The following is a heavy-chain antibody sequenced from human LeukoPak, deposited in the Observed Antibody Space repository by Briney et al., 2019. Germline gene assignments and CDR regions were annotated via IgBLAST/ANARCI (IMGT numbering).Heavy chain of an antibody. J-gene: IGHJ3*02. D-gene: IGHD3-3*01. Sequence: ASVKVSCKAPGYTFTGYYMHWMRQAPGQGLEWMGWINPNSGGTNYAQKFQGRVTMTRDTSISTAYMELSRLRSDDTAVYYCASTISTFWSGSNDAFDIWGQGTMVTVSS. V-gene: IGHV1-2*02. CDR1: GYTFTGYY. CDR2: INPNSGGT. CDR3: ASTISTFWSGSNDAFDI.